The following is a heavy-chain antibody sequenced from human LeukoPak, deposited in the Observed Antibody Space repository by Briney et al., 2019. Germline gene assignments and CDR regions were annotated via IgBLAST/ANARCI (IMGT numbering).Heavy chain of an antibody. CDR2: INPNSGGT. D-gene: IGHD2-21*01. J-gene: IGHJ4*02. Sequence: ASVKVSCKASGYTFTGYYMHWVRQAPGQGLEWVGWINPNSGGTNYAQKFQGRVTMTRSTSISTAYMELSNLRFEDTAVYYCTRSVRNGHIDYWGQGTLVTVSS. CDR1: GYTFTGYY. V-gene: IGHV1-2*02. CDR3: TRSVRNGHIDY.